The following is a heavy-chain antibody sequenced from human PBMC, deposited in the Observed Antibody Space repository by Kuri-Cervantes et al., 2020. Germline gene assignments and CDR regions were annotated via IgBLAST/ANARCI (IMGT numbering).Heavy chain of an antibody. J-gene: IGHJ3*02. CDR3: ARAGIAVAVNQDDAFDI. CDR1: GFTFSTYA. V-gene: IGHV4-34*01. CDR2: INHSGST. D-gene: IGHD6-19*01. Sequence: ESLKISCAASGFTFSTYAMSWVRQPPGKGLEWIGEINHSGSTNYNPSLKSRVTISVDTSKNQFSLKLSSVTAADTAVYYCARAGIAVAVNQDDAFDIWGQGTMVTVSS.